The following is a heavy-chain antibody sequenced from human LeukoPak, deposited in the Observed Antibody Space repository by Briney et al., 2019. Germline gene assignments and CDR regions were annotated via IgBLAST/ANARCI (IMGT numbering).Heavy chain of an antibody. CDR3: ARMFPGSTSPLEGLWFDP. V-gene: IGHV3-9*01. J-gene: IGHJ5*02. CDR1: GFTFDDYA. D-gene: IGHD2-2*01. Sequence: PGGSLRLSCAASGFTFDDYAMHWVRQVPGKGLEWVSGISWNSGSIGYADSVKGRFTISRDNAKNSLYLQMNSLGAEDTAVYYCARMFPGSTSPLEGLWFDPWGQGTLVTVSS. CDR2: ISWNSGSI.